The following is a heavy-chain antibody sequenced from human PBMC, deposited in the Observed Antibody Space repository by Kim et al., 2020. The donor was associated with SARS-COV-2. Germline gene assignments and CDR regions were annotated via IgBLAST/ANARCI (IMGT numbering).Heavy chain of an antibody. CDR2: ISSSGSSI. CDR3: ARHGYDYVWGSYRELYVDF. CDR1: GFTFSSYG. V-gene: IGHV3-21*01. Sequence: GGSLRLSCAASGFTFSSYGMNWVRQAPGKGLEWVSSISSSGSSIYYADSVKGRFTISRDNAKNSLYLQMNSLRAEDTAAYYCARHGYDYVWGSYRELYVDFWGKGPLVSVPS. J-gene: IGHJ4*03. D-gene: IGHD3-16*02.